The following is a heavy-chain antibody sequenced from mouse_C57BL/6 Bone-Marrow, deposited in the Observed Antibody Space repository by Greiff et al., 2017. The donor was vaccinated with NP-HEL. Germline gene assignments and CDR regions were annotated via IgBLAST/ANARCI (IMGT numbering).Heavy chain of an antibody. CDR2: IDPENGDT. Sequence: EVQLQQSGAELVRPGASVKLSCTASGFNIKDDYMHWVKQRPEQGLEWIGWIDPENGDTEYASKFQGKATITADTSSNPAYLQLSSLTSEDTAVYYCTNWDFDYWGQGTTLSVSS. D-gene: IGHD4-1*01. CDR3: TNWDFDY. V-gene: IGHV14-4*01. J-gene: IGHJ2*01. CDR1: GFNIKDDY.